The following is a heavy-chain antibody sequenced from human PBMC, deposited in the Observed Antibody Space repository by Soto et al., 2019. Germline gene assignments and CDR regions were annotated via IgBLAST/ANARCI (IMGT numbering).Heavy chain of an antibody. CDR1: GFTVSSKY. CDR2: IYTGGST. Sequence: EVQMVETGGGLSQPGGSLRLSCAVSGFTVSSKYMTWVRQAPGKGLEWVSVIYTGGSTHYADSARGRFTISRDSSKNTLYLQMNSLRAEDAAVYYCTTYTGYGMDVWGQGTTVTVSS. V-gene: IGHV3-53*02. D-gene: IGHD3-16*01. CDR3: TTYTGYGMDV. J-gene: IGHJ6*02.